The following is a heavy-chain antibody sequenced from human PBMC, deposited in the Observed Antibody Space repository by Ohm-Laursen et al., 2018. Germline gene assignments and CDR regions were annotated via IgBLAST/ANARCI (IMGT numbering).Heavy chain of an antibody. CDR3: ARDEKNYYDSSGYDY. CDR2: ISSSGSTI. Sequence: SLRLSCAAFGFTFSDYYMSWIRQAPGKGLEWVSYISSSGSTIYYADSVKGRFTISRDNAKNSLYLQMNSLRAEDTAVYYCARDEKNYYDSSGYDYWGQGTLVTVSS. D-gene: IGHD3-22*01. V-gene: IGHV3-11*01. CDR1: GFTFSDYY. J-gene: IGHJ4*02.